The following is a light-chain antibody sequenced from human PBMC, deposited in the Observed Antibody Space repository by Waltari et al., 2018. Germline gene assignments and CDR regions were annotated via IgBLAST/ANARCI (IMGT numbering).Light chain of an antibody. V-gene: IGKV4-1*01. Sequence: DIVVTQSPDSLAVSLGERATINCKSSQSVLYSSNHKNFLAWYQLKAGQPPKLLIFWASPRASGVSDRFIGSGSGTDFNLTISGLQAEDVAVYSCQQYYHTPWTFGQGTKVEIK. CDR3: QQYYHTPWT. CDR1: QSVLYSSNHKNF. J-gene: IGKJ1*01. CDR2: WAS.